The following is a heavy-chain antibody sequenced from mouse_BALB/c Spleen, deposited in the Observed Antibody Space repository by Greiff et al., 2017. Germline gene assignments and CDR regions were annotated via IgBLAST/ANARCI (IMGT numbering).Heavy chain of an antibody. D-gene: IGHD1-1*02. CDR1: GYTFTDYE. CDR2: IDPETGGT. J-gene: IGHJ3*01. Sequence: VHLQQSGAELVRPGASVTLSCKASGYTFTDYEMHLVKQTPVHGLEWIGAIDPETGGTAYDQKFKGKATLTADKSSSAAYMELRSLTSEDSAVYDCTSLNGPAWFAYWGQGTLVTVSA. V-gene: IGHV1-15*01. CDR3: TSLNGPAWFAY.